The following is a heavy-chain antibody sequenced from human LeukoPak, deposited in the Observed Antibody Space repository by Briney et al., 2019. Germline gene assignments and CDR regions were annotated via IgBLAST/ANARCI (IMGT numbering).Heavy chain of an antibody. CDR1: GFTFSSYA. CDR3: AKDLGLGMLPLVDY. CDR2: ISGSGGST. Sequence: GGSLRLSCAASGFTFSSYAMSWVRQAPGKGLEWVSAISGSGGSTYYADSVKGRFTISRDNSKNTLYLQMDSLRAEDTAVYYCAKDLGLGMLPLVDYWGQGTLVTVSS. J-gene: IGHJ4*02. V-gene: IGHV3-23*01. D-gene: IGHD7-27*01.